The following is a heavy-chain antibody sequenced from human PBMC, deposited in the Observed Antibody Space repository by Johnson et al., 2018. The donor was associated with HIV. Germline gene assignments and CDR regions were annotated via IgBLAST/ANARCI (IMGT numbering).Heavy chain of an antibody. Sequence: QVQLVESGGGLVKPGVSLRLSCTASGFTFSDYFMTWIRQAPGKGLEWVSYISDRGGTIYYADSVKGRFTSPRDNAKNSLFLQMNSLRAEDTAVYYCASGVYSSSWSWDVAFDIWGQGTMVTVSS. CDR2: ISDRGGTI. CDR3: ASGVYSSSWSWDVAFDI. J-gene: IGHJ3*02. V-gene: IGHV3-11*04. D-gene: IGHD6-13*01. CDR1: GFTFSDYF.